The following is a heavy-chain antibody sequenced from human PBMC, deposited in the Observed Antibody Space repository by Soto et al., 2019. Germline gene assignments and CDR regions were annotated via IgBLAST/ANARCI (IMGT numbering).Heavy chain of an antibody. CDR3: ARGAHSYGFYYYYYGMDV. J-gene: IGHJ6*02. D-gene: IGHD5-18*01. CDR1: GGSISSGYYY. V-gene: IGHV4-31*03. Sequence: SETLSLTCSVSGGSISSGYYYWSWIRQHPGKGLEWIGYIYYSGSTYYNPSLKSRVTISVDTSKNQFSLKLSSVTAADTAVYYCARGAHSYGFYYYYYGMDVWGQGTTVTVSS. CDR2: IYYSGST.